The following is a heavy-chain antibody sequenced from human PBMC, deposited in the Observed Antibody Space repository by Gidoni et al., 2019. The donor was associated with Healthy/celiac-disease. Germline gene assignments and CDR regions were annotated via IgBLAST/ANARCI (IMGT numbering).Heavy chain of an antibody. J-gene: IGHJ6*02. CDR3: ASMVRGVINPYYYYYGMDV. D-gene: IGHD3-10*01. Sequence: QLQLQESGSGLVKPSQTLSLTCAVSGGSISSGGYSWSWIRQPPGKGLEWIGYIYHSGSTYYNPSLKSRVTISVDRSKNQFSLKLSSVTAADTAVYYCASMVRGVINPYYYYYGMDVWGQGTTVTVSS. CDR2: IYHSGST. V-gene: IGHV4-30-2*01. CDR1: GGSISSGGYS.